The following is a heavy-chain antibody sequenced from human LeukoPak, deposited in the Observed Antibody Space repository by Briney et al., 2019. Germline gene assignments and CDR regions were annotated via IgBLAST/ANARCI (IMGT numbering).Heavy chain of an antibody. D-gene: IGHD5-18*01. J-gene: IGHJ4*02. CDR2: IKYDGSEK. Sequence: PGGSLRLSCAASRLSFSGQWMNWVRQAPGQGLEWVAHIKYDGSEKYYADSVKGRFTISREDAKNSLSLQMDNVRAEDTAVHYCAYSNNLDYWGQGTLVTVSS. CDR1: RLSFSGQW. V-gene: IGHV3-7*01. CDR3: AYSNNLDY.